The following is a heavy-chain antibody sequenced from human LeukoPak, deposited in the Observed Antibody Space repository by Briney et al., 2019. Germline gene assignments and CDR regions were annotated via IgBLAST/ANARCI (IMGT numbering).Heavy chain of an antibody. CDR2: ISYDGSNK. V-gene: IGHV3-30*18. CDR1: GFTFSSYG. Sequence: GRSLRLSCAVSGFTFSSYGMHWVRQAPGKGLEWVALISYDGSNKNYVDSVKGRFTVSRDNSRNTLYLQMNSLRAEDTAVYYCVKDRSTYNILTGYQDYWGQGTLVTVSS. J-gene: IGHJ4*02. D-gene: IGHD3-9*01. CDR3: VKDRSTYNILTGYQDY.